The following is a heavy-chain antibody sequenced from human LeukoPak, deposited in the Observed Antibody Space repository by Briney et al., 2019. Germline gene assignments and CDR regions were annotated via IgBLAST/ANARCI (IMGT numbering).Heavy chain of an antibody. J-gene: IGHJ4*02. CDR1: GFTFSTYW. CDR2: IKQDGSKK. Sequence: GGSLRLSCAASGFTFSTYWMNWVRQAPGKGLEWVANIKQDGSKKYYVDSVKGRFTISRDNAKNSVYLQMDSLRAEDTAVYYCARGRGNDYWAQGTLVTVSS. V-gene: IGHV3-7*01. CDR3: ARGRGNDY.